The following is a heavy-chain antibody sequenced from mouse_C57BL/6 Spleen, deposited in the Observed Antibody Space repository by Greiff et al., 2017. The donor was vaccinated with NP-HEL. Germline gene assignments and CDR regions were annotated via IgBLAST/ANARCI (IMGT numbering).Heavy chain of an antibody. CDR2: IWGVGST. J-gene: IGHJ4*01. D-gene: IGHD2-3*01. CDR1: GFSLTSYG. Sequence: QVQLKESGPGLVAPSQSLSITCTVSGFSLTSYGVDWVRQSPGKGLEWLGVIWGVGSTNYNSALISRLSVSKDNSKSQVFLKMNSLQTDDTAMYYCARSPYDGYYNYYAMDYWGQGTSVTVSS. V-gene: IGHV2-6*01. CDR3: ARSPYDGYYNYYAMDY.